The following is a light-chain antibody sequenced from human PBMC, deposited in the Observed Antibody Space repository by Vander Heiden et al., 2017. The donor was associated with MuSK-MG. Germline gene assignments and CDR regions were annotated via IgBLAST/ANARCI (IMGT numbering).Light chain of an antibody. CDR2: WAS. CDR1: QNVLHSSNNMNY. J-gene: IGKJ4*01. CDR3: QQFYTSHGHT. V-gene: IGKV4-1*01. Sequence: DIVLTQSPDSLAVSLGERATINCKSSQNVLHSSNNMNYLAWYQQKPGQPPKLLISWASTRESGVPDRFSGSGYGPDFTLTSSRLQAEDVAIYYCQQFYTSHGHTFGGGTKVEIK.